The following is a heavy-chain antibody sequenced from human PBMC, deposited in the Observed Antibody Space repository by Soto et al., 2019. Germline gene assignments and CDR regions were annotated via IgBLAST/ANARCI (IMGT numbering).Heavy chain of an antibody. CDR1: GYTFTSYG. CDR2: ISAYNGNT. D-gene: IGHD2-8*01. Sequence: ASVKVSCKASGYTFTSYGISWVRQAPGQGLEWMGRISAYNGNTNYAQKLQGRVTMTTDTSTSTAYMELRSLRSDDTAVYYCARGNVLMVYAMSASWFDPWGQGTLVTVSS. CDR3: ARGNVLMVYAMSASWFDP. J-gene: IGHJ5*02. V-gene: IGHV1-18*01.